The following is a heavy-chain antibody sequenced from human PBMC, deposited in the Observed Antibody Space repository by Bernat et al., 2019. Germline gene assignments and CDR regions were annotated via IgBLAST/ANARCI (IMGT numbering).Heavy chain of an antibody. Sequence: QVQLVQSGAEVKKPGASVKVSCKTSGYTFRTYGINWVRQAPGQGLEWLGWISAYNGNTNYAQKVQGRVTMTTDTSTSTAYMELRSLRPDDTAVYYCARDETAARPGWFDPWGQGTLVIVSS. V-gene: IGHV1-18*01. CDR2: ISAYNGNT. CDR3: ARDETAARPGWFDP. D-gene: IGHD6-6*01. J-gene: IGHJ5*02. CDR1: GYTFRTYG.